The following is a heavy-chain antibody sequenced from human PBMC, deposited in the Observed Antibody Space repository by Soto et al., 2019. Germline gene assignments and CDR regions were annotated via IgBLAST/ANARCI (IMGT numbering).Heavy chain of an antibody. Sequence: GSLRLSCVASGFTFSTFAMSWVRQAPGKGMEWVSAISGSGGTTYNADSVRGRFVISRDNSKKTLYLQMTSLTAEDSAMYFCARGSTDSYPGSRIFDFWGRGTLVTVSS. CDR2: ISGSGGTT. D-gene: IGHD3-10*01. V-gene: IGHV3-23*01. CDR1: GFTFSTFA. CDR3: ARGSTDSYPGSRIFDF. J-gene: IGHJ4*02.